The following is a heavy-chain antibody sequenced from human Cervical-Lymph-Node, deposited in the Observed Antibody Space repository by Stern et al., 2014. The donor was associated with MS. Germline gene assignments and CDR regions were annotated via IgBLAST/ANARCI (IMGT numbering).Heavy chain of an antibody. V-gene: IGHV3-30*01. CDR2: ISYDGSNN. Sequence: VQLVESGGGVVQPGRSLTLSCAASGFTFSSYAMHWVRQAPGKGLEWVAVISYDGSNNYSADSVKGRFTISRDNSKNTLYLQMNSLRAEDTAVYYCARDGGLDYFDYWGQGTLVTVSS. CDR1: GFTFSSYA. J-gene: IGHJ4*02. CDR3: ARDGGLDYFDY. D-gene: IGHD2-21*01.